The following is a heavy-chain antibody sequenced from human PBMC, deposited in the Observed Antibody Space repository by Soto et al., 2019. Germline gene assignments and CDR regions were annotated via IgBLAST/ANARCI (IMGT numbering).Heavy chain of an antibody. CDR3: AREKTPMSPHYFYYGMDV. CDR1: GCSLSGYS. D-gene: IGHD3-9*01. J-gene: IGHJ6*02. Sequence: SDTLSLTCTVSGCSLSGYSCSCIRQSPGKGLEWIGYVYSGGGTNYSPSFMGRVTISVDTTDNQFSLKLNSVTAADTAVYYCAREKTPMSPHYFYYGMDVWGQGTTVT. V-gene: IGHV4-59*01. CDR2: VYSGGGT.